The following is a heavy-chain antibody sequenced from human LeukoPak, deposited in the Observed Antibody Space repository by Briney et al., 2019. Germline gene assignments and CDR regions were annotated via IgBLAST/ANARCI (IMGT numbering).Heavy chain of an antibody. Sequence: ASVKVSCKASGGTFSSYAISWVRQAPGQGLEWMGRIIPILGIANYAQKFQGRVTITVDKSTSTAYMELSSLRSEDTAVYYCARETYYDILTGYPRDMGYFDYWGQGTLVTVSS. CDR2: IIPILGIA. CDR3: ARETYYDILTGYPRDMGYFDY. J-gene: IGHJ4*02. V-gene: IGHV1-69*04. D-gene: IGHD3-9*01. CDR1: GGTFSSYA.